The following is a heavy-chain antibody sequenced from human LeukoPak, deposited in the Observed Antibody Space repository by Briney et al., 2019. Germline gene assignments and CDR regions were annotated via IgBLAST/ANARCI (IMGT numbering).Heavy chain of an antibody. Sequence: ASVKVSCKASGYTFTSYGISWVRQAPGQGLEWMGWISAYNGNTNYAQKLQGRVIMTTDTSTSTAYMELRSLRSDDTAVYYCAREPILYCSSTSCYEAWFDPWGQGTLVTVSS. CDR3: AREPILYCSSTSCYEAWFDP. V-gene: IGHV1-18*01. J-gene: IGHJ5*02. CDR1: GYTFTSYG. D-gene: IGHD2-2*01. CDR2: ISAYNGNT.